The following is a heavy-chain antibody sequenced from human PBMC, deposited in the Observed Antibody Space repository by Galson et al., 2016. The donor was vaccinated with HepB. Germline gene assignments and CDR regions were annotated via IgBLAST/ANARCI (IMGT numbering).Heavy chain of an antibody. V-gene: IGHV3-15*07. J-gene: IGHJ3*02. CDR2: IKRKTEGGAT. CDR3: ATVGVGRTMGDAFDI. CDR1: GFTFSNAW. Sequence: SLRLSCAASGFTFSNAWMNWVRQVPGKGLEWVGRIKRKTEGGATDHAAPVKGRFTISRDDSKNTAYLEMNGLKTEDTALYYCATVGVGRTMGDAFDIWGQGKMVAGSS. D-gene: IGHD3-10*01.